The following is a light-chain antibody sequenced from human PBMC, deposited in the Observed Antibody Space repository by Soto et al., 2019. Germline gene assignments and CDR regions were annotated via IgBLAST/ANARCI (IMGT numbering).Light chain of an antibody. CDR1: SSDVGFYNL. Sequence: QSALTQPASVSGSPGQSITISCTGTSSDVGFYNLVSWYHQYPGKAPKLILYAGTKRPSGLSTRFSGSMSGSTASLTISGLHAEDEGNYYCCSYATSDTLLFGGGTKLTVL. J-gene: IGLJ2*01. V-gene: IGLV2-23*01. CDR2: AGT. CDR3: CSYATSDTLL.